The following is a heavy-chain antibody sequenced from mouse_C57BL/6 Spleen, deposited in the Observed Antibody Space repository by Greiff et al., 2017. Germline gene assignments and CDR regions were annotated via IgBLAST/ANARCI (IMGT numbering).Heavy chain of an antibody. CDR1: GYAFSSSW. CDR2: IYPGDGDT. D-gene: IGHD2-12*01. Sequence: QVQLQQSGPELVKPGASVKISCKASGYAFSSSWMNWVKQRPGKGLEWIGRIYPGDGDTNYNGKFKGKATLTADKSSSTAYMQLSSLTSEDSAVYFCARDGTTIVYYYAMDYWGQGTSVTVSS. V-gene: IGHV1-82*01. J-gene: IGHJ4*01. CDR3: ARDGTTIVYYYAMDY.